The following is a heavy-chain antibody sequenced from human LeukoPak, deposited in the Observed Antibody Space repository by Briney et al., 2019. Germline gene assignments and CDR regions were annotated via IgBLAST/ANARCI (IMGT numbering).Heavy chain of an antibody. Sequence: GGSLRLSCAVSGFTFSSYWMHWVRQAPGKGLVWVSHIKTDGSTTAYADSVKGRFTISRDNAKNTLYLQMNNLRAEDTAVYYCTTSGGSYRFDPWGQGTLVTVSS. V-gene: IGHV3-74*01. CDR1: GFTFSSYW. CDR3: TTSGGSYRFDP. CDR2: IKTDGSTT. J-gene: IGHJ5*02. D-gene: IGHD1-26*01.